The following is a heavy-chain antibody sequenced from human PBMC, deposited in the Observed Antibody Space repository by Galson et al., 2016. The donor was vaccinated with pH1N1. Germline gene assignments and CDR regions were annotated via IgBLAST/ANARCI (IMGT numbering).Heavy chain of an antibody. CDR1: GFMFSNYG. CDR2: ISYDGSIK. CDR3: AQDPSSGYDYGYFDY. V-gene: IGHV3-30*18. D-gene: IGHD5-12*01. J-gene: IGHJ4*02. Sequence: SLRLSCAASGFMFSNYGMHWVRQAPGKGLEWVALISYDGSIKYYADSVKGRFTISRGNSKSTLYLQLNSLRPEDTSLYYCAQDPSSGYDYGYFDYWGQGTPVTVSS.